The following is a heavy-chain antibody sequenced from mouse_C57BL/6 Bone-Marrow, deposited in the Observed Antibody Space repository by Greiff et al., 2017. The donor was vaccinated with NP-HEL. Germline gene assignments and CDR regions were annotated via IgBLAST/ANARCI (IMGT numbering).Heavy chain of an antibody. CDR3: ARRRDYYYGPDY. CDR2: INPYNGGT. D-gene: IGHD1-1*01. V-gene: IGHV1-19*01. Sequence: VQLKQSGPVLVKPGASVKMSCKASGYTFTDYYMNWVKQSHGKSLEWIGVINPYNGGTSYNQKFKGKATLTVDKSSSTAYMEHNSRTSEDSAVYYCARRRDYYYGPDYWGQGTTLTVSS. CDR1: GYTFTDYY. J-gene: IGHJ2*01.